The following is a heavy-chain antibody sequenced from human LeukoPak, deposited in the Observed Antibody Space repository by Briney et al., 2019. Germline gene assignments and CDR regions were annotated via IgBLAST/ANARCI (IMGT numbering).Heavy chain of an antibody. V-gene: IGHV1-46*02. CDR2: INPSSGST. CDR3: ARRPGILDYYFDY. CDR1: GYTFNSYY. J-gene: IGHJ4*02. Sequence: ASVKVSCKASGYTFNSYYMHWVRQAPGQGLEWMGIINPSSGSTSYAQNFQGRVTMTRDTSTSTVYMELSSLRSEDTALYYCARRPGILDYYFDYWGQGTLVTVSS. D-gene: IGHD1-26*01.